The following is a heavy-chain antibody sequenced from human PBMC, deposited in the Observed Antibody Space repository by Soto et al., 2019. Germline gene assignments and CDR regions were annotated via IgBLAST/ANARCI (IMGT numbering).Heavy chain of an antibody. J-gene: IGHJ4*02. Sequence: QVQLVESGGGVVQPGRSLRLSCAASGFTFSSYGMHWVRQAPGKGLEWVAVIWYDGSNKYYADSVKGRFTISRDNSKNTLYLQMNGLRAEDTAVYYCATYGSGSYYNVPLTDYWGQGTLVTVSS. CDR3: ATYGSGSYYNVPLTDY. D-gene: IGHD3-10*01. V-gene: IGHV3-33*01. CDR2: IWYDGSNK. CDR1: GFTFSSYG.